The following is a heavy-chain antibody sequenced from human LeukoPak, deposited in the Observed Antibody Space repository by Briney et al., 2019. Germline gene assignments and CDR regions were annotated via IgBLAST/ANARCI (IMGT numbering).Heavy chain of an antibody. Sequence: GGSLRLSCAASGFTFSSYGMSWVRQAPGKGLEWVSAISGSGGSTYYADSVKGRFTISRDNSKNTLYLQMNSLRAEDTAVYYCAKVGPTVTTLTYYYMDVWGKGTTVTVSS. D-gene: IGHD4-17*01. CDR3: AKVGPTVTTLTYYYMDV. J-gene: IGHJ6*03. V-gene: IGHV3-23*01. CDR2: ISGSGGST. CDR1: GFTFSSYG.